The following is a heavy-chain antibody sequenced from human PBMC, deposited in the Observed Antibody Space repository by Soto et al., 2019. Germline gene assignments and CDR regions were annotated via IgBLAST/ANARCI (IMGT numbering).Heavy chain of an antibody. V-gene: IGHV1-69*13. J-gene: IGHJ4*02. CDR2: IIPIFGTA. D-gene: IGHD6-6*01. CDR3: ARGGYSSSSLSDY. Sequence: ASVKVSCKASGGTFSSYAISWVRQAPGQGLEWMGGIIPIFGTANYAQKYQGRVTITADESTSTAYMELSSLRSEDTAVYYCARGGYSSSSLSDYWGQGTLVTVSS. CDR1: GGTFSSYA.